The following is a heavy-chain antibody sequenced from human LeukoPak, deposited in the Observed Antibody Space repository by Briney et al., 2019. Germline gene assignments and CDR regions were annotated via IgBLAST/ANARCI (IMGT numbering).Heavy chain of an antibody. CDR3: GRAFPPLRTASAGDL. CDR1: GFSFSDYD. D-gene: IGHD3-16*01. Sequence: GGSLRLSCSASGFSFSDYDMNWLGQAPGKGLEWVSSISGRSSHVYYGDSVKGRISISRDNAMKSVFLQMNSLGVADTAVYYCGRAFPPLRTASAGDLWGQGTLVTVSS. CDR2: ISGRSSHV. J-gene: IGHJ4*02. V-gene: IGHV3-21*01.